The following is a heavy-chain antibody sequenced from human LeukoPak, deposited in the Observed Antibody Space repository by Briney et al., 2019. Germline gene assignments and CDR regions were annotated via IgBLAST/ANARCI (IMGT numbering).Heavy chain of an antibody. Sequence: PGGSLRLSCAASGFAPGTYWMHWVHQAPGKGLVWVARISTDGSKITYADSVKGRFSISRDHAKDTVYLQMNSLRVDDTAVYYCARGVLYVWGDYYFDVWGQGTLVTVSS. J-gene: IGHJ4*02. D-gene: IGHD3-10*02. V-gene: IGHV3-74*03. CDR2: ISTDGSKI. CDR3: ARGVLYVWGDYYFDV. CDR1: GFAPGTYW.